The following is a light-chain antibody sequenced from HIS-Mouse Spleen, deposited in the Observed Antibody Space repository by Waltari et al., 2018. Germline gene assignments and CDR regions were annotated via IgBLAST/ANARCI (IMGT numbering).Light chain of an antibody. J-gene: IGLJ2*01. CDR3: SSYAGSNNLV. V-gene: IGLV2-8*01. CDR1: SRDVGGYNY. CDR2: GVS. Sequence: QSALTQPPSASGSPGQSVTISCTGTSRDVGGYNYVPWYQQHPGKAPKLMIYGVSKRPSGVPDRFSGSKSGNTASLTVSGLQAEDEADYYCSSYAGSNNLVFGGGTKLTVL.